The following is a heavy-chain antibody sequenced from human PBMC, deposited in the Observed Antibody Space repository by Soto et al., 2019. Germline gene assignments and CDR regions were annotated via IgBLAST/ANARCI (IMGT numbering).Heavy chain of an antibody. Sequence: ASVKVSCKASGYTFTSYGISWVRQAPGQGLEWMGWISAYNGNTNYAQKLQGRVTMTTDTSTSTAYMELRSLRSDDTAVYYCAIGRGVLGTVNLFDPWGQGTLVTVSS. J-gene: IGHJ5*02. CDR2: ISAYNGNT. V-gene: IGHV1-18*01. D-gene: IGHD3-10*01. CDR1: GYTFTSYG. CDR3: AIGRGVLGTVNLFDP.